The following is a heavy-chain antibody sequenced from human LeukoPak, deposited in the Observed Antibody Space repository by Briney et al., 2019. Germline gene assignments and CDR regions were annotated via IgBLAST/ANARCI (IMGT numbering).Heavy chain of an antibody. V-gene: IGHV3-7*01. CDR3: ARVEGRSSCPDY. J-gene: IGHJ4*02. CDR2: IKQDGSET. D-gene: IGHD6-13*01. CDR1: GFTFSSYW. Sequence: GGSLRLSCAASGFTFSSYWMSWVRQAPGKGLEGVANIKQDGSETYYVDSVKGRFTISRDNAKKSLFLQMNSLRAEDTAVYYCARVEGRSSCPDYWGQGTLVTVSS.